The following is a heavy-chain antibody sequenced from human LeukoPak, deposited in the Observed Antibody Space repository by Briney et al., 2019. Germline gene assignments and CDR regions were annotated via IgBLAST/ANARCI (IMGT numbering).Heavy chain of an antibody. CDR2: VSGGGSST. CDR1: GFTFSNYA. D-gene: IGHD2-2*02. Sequence: GGSLRVFCVASGFTFSNYAMNWVRQAPGKGLEWVSGVSGGGSSTYYADSVKGRFTISRDNSKNMLYLQMNSLRAEDTAVYYCAKDLYTTRYACCFDYWGQGTLVTVSS. V-gene: IGHV3-23*01. CDR3: AKDLYTTRYACCFDY. J-gene: IGHJ4*02.